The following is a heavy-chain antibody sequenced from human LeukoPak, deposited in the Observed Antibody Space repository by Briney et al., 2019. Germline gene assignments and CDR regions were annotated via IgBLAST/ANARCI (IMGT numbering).Heavy chain of an antibody. CDR2: IWNDGSNK. CDR3: ARDFQWCPFDY. Sequence: GKSLRLSCEASGFTFSNHGMHWVRQAPGKGLEWVALIWNDGSNKYYGDSVKGRFTISRDNTNNTVHLHMNSLRAEDTAMYYCARDFQWCPFDYWGQGTLVTVSS. V-gene: IGHV3-33*01. D-gene: IGHD2-15*01. J-gene: IGHJ4*02. CDR1: GFTFSNHG.